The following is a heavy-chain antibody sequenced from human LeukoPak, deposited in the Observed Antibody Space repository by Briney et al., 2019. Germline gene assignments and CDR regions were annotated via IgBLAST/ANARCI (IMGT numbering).Heavy chain of an antibody. J-gene: IGHJ5*02. CDR1: GGSISSSDW. V-gene: IGHV4-4*02. CDR2: IYHSGST. CDR3: AALDTQFDP. Sequence: SETLSLTCAVSGGSISSSDWWSWVRQPPGKRLEWIGEIYHSGSTNYNPSLKSRVTISVDKSKNQFSLRLSSVTAADTAVYYCAALDTQFDPWGQGTLVTVSS.